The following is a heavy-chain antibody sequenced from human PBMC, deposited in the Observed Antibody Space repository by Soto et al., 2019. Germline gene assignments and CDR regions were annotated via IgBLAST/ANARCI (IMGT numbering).Heavy chain of an antibody. CDR3: AHRSYSGTYYFDT. CDR2: IFGHGNE. Sequence: QITLKESGPALVKPTQTLTVTCTFSGFSLTTSAAGVGWIRQTPGKALEWLAVIFGHGNEKYSPSLKNRLTVTKDTAKNHVVLTMTNMDPLDTATYYCAHRSYSGTYYFDTWGQGTLVTVSS. CDR1: GFSLTTSAAG. V-gene: IGHV2-5*01. J-gene: IGHJ4*02. D-gene: IGHD1-26*01.